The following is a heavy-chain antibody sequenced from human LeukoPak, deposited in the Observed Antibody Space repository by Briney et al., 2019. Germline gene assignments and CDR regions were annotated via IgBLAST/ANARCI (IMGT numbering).Heavy chain of an antibody. D-gene: IGHD6-13*01. CDR3: ASRWWYFDL. J-gene: IGHJ2*01. Sequence: GGSLRLSCVASGFPFSGYIMNWVRQTPGKGLVWVSRINSDGSSTTYADSVKGRFTISRDNAKNTLYLQMNSLRAEDTALYYCASRWWYFDLWGRGTLVTVSS. CDR1: GFPFSGYI. CDR2: INSDGSST. V-gene: IGHV3-74*03.